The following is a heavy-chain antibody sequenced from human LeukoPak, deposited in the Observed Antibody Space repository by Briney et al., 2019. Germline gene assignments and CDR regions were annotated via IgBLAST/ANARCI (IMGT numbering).Heavy chain of an antibody. CDR2: ISSSGSTI. CDR1: GFTFSSYE. J-gene: IGHJ3*02. V-gene: IGHV3-48*03. CDR3: AREQGRHSFDI. Sequence: GGSLRLSCAASGFTFSSYEMNWVRQAPGKGLVWVSYISSSGSTIYYADSVKGRFTISRDNAKNSLYLQMNSLRAEDTAVYYCAREQGRHSFDIWGQGTMVTVSS.